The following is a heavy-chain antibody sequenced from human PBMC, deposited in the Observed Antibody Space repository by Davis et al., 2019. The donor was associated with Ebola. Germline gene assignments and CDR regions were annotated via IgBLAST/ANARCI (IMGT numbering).Heavy chain of an antibody. CDR2: ISSSGSTI. CDR1: GFTFSDYY. Sequence: PGGSLRLSCAASGFTFSDYYMSWIRQAPGKGLEWVSYISSSGSTIYYADSVKGRFTISRDNAKNSLYLQMNSLRAEETAVYYCARGGAVDIVATIQGWFDPWGQGTLVTVSS. D-gene: IGHD5-12*01. V-gene: IGHV3-11*01. J-gene: IGHJ5*02. CDR3: ARGGAVDIVATIQGWFDP.